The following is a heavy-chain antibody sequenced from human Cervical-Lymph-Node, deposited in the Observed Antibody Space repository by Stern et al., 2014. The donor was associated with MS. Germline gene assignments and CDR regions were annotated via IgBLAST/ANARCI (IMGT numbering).Heavy chain of an antibody. CDR3: ALSSETSDRWYSLGYDL. J-gene: IGHJ5*02. V-gene: IGHV1-69*01. CDR1: GGTFSKFP. D-gene: IGHD6-13*01. CDR2: IFPVFGTP. Sequence: QVQLVQSGAEVTKPGSSVKGSSTASGGTFSKFPCSWVRHAPGQGLEWMGGIFPVFGTPAYAQEFRGKVTITADVATSTVYMELSSLRSDDTAVYYCALSSETSDRWYSLGYDLWGQGTLVTVSS.